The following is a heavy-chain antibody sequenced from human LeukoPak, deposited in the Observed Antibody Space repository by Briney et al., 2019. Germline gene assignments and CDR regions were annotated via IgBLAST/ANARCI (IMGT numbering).Heavy chain of an antibody. Sequence: SETLSLTCAVYGGSFSGYYWSWIRQPPGKGLEWIGNIYYSGSTNYNPSLRGRVTISSDTSKNQFSLKLSSVTAADTAVYYCARDGGGYSYGFDYWGQGTLVTVSS. CDR2: IYYSGST. J-gene: IGHJ4*02. CDR1: GGSFSGYY. CDR3: ARDGGGYSYGFDY. V-gene: IGHV4-59*01. D-gene: IGHD5-18*01.